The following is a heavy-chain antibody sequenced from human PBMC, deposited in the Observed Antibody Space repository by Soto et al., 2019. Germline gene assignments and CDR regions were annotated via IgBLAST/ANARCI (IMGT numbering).Heavy chain of an antibody. V-gene: IGHV4-39*01. Sequence: SETLSLTCTVSGGSVSSSVYYWVWFRQPPGKVLEWIGSIYHSGSTYCNPSLKSRVSISVDLSKDQSSLNLRSVAAADTAVYYCATYGSGGYYYFDFWGQGALVTVSS. J-gene: IGHJ4*02. CDR3: ATYGSGGYYYFDF. CDR2: IYHSGST. D-gene: IGHD3-10*01. CDR1: GGSVSSSVYY.